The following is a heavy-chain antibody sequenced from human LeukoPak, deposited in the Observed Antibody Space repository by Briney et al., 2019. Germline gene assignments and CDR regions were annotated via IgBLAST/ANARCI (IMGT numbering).Heavy chain of an antibody. Sequence: GESLKISCKGSGYSFSKYWIGWVRQMPGKGLEWMGIIYPGDSYTRYSPSFQGQVTISADKSISTAYLQWSSLQASDTAMYYCARHAEGATDSWFDPWGQGTVVTVSS. CDR3: ARHAEGATDSWFDP. CDR1: GYSFSKYW. V-gene: IGHV5-51*01. J-gene: IGHJ5*02. CDR2: IYPGDSYT. D-gene: IGHD1-26*01.